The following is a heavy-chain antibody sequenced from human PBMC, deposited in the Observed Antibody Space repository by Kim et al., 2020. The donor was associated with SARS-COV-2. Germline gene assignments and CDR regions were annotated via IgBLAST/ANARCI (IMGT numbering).Heavy chain of an antibody. Sequence: ASVKVSCKASGYTFTSYYMHWVRQAPGQGLEWMGIINPSGGSTSYAQKFQGRVTMTRDTSTSTVYMELSSLRSEDTAVYYCARDLTADIVVVPAAPSYYFDYWGQGTLVTVSS. D-gene: IGHD2-2*01. CDR3: ARDLTADIVVVPAAPSYYFDY. V-gene: IGHV1-46*01. J-gene: IGHJ4*02. CDR1: GYTFTSYY. CDR2: INPSGGST.